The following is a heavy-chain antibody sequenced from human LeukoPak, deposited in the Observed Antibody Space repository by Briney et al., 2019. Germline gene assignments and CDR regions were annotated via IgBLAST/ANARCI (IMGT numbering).Heavy chain of an antibody. Sequence: GGSLRLSCAASEFTFSSYSMNWVRQAPGKGLEWVSSISSSSSYIYYADSVKGRFTISRDNAKNSLYLQMNSLRAEDTAVYYCASRKGYCSSTSCYGGFDYWGQGTLVTVSS. CDR2: ISSSSSYI. V-gene: IGHV3-21*01. D-gene: IGHD2-2*01. CDR3: ASRKGYCSSTSCYGGFDY. CDR1: EFTFSSYS. J-gene: IGHJ4*02.